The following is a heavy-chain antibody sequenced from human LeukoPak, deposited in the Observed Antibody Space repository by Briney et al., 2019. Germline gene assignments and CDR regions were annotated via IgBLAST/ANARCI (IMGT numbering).Heavy chain of an antibody. CDR2: IKTKIEGATT. J-gene: IGHJ4*02. Sequence: GGSLRLTCAASGFTFSNAWMSWVRQAPGKGREGVGRIKTKIEGATTDYAAPVKGRFTISRDDSKNTVYLQMNSLKTEDTAVYYCTIDSNSGWTGYWGQGTLVTVS. CDR1: GFTFSNAW. V-gene: IGHV3-15*01. CDR3: TIDSNSGWTGY. D-gene: IGHD6-19*01.